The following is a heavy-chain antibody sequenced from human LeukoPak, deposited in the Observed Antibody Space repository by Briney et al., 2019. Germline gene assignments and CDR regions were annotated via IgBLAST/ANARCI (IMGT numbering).Heavy chain of an antibody. CDR3: ARGPGAPGSYYYYGMDV. CDR1: GFTFSSYE. D-gene: IGHD3-10*01. J-gene: IGHJ6*02. V-gene: IGHV3-48*03. Sequence: GGSLRLSCAASGFTFSSYEMNWVRQAPGKGLEWVSYISSSGSTICYADSVKGRFTISRDNAKNSLYLQMNSLRAEDTAVYYCARGPGAPGSYYYYGMDVWGQGTTVTVSS. CDR2: ISSSGSTI.